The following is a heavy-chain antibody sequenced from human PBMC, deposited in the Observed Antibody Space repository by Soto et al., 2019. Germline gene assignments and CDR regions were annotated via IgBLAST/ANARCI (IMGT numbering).Heavy chain of an antibody. CDR1: GGTFSSYA. J-gene: IGHJ6*02. CDR3: ARFDAGAYSSSWSGYYYYGMDV. Sequence: ASVKVSCKASGGTFSSYAISWVRQAPGQGLEWMGGIIPIFGTANYAQKFQGRVTITADKSTSTAYMELSSLRSEDTAVYYCARFDAGAYSSSWSGYYYYGMDVWGQGTTVTVSS. CDR2: IIPIFGTA. D-gene: IGHD6-13*01. V-gene: IGHV1-69*06.